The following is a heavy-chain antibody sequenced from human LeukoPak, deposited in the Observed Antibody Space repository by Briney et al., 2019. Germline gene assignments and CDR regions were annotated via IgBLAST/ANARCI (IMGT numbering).Heavy chain of an antibody. CDR2: IFHDGNT. CDR3: ARDSHGYYYGSGSYYRYFDY. V-gene: IGHV4-4*02. Sequence: TSETLSLTCAVSGGSVNNYWWSWVRQPPGKGLEWIGEIFHDGNTNYNPSLESRVTISVDTSKNQFSLKLSSVTAADTAVYYCARDSHGYYYGSGSYYRYFDYWGQGTLVTVSS. J-gene: IGHJ4*02. CDR1: GGSVNNYW. D-gene: IGHD3-10*01.